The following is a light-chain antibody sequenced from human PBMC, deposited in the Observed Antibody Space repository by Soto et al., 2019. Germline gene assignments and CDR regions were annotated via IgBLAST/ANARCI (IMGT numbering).Light chain of an antibody. Sequence: QSVLTQPASVSGSPGQSIAISSTGTSSDIGTYNLVSWYQQHPGKVPKLMISEVNKRPSGVSNRFSGSKSGNTASLTISGLQTEDEADYYCCSFAGSGTGVFGTGTKVTVL. J-gene: IGLJ1*01. CDR3: CSFAGSGTGV. CDR2: EVN. CDR1: SSDIGTYNL. V-gene: IGLV2-23*02.